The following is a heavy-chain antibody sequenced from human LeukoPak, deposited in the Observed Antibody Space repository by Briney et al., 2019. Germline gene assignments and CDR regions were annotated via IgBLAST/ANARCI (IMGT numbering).Heavy chain of an antibody. J-gene: IGHJ4*02. Sequence: PGGSLRLSCAASGFTVSKDYMSWVRQAPGKGLEWVSVIYSDGSTKYADSVKGRFTISRDNSKNSLFFEMSSLKASDTAMYYCARANWGTSSFDYWGQGTLVTVSS. CDR1: GFTVSKDY. CDR3: ARANWGTSSFDY. V-gene: IGHV3-53*01. D-gene: IGHD7-27*01. CDR2: IYSDGST.